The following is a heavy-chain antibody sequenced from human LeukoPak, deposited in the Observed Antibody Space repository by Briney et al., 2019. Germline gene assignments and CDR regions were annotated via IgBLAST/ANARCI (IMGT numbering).Heavy chain of an antibody. V-gene: IGHV4-39*07. CDR2: IYYSGST. CDR1: GGSISSSSYY. Sequence: SETLSLTCTVSGGSISSSSYYWGWIRQPPGKGLEWIGSIYYSGSTNYNPSLKSRVTISVDTSKNQFSLKLSSVTAADTAVYYCARCKSSNYPYYFDYWGQGTLVTVSS. D-gene: IGHD4-11*01. J-gene: IGHJ4*02. CDR3: ARCKSSNYPYYFDY.